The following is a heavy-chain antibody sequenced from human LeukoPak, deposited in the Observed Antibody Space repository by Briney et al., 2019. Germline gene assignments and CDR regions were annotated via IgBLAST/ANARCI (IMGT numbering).Heavy chain of an antibody. J-gene: IGHJ6*02. CDR1: GGSFSGYY. CDR2: FNHSGST. Sequence: PSETLSLTCAVYGGSFSGYYWSWIRQPPGKGLEWIGEFNHSGSTNYNPSLKSRVTISVDTSKNQFSLKLSSVTAADTAVYYCARLNVVVPAASYYYYGMDVWGQGTTVTVSS. CDR3: ARLNVVVPAASYYYYGMDV. V-gene: IGHV4-34*01. D-gene: IGHD2-2*01.